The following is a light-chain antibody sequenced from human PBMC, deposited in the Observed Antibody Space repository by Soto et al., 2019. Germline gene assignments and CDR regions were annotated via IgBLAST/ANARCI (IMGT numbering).Light chain of an antibody. CDR1: QSVSSY. CDR3: QQYYNWPLT. J-gene: IGKJ4*01. CDR2: GPS. Sequence: EIVMTQSPATLSVSPGERATLFCRASQSVSSYVAWYQQKPGQAPRLLIYGPSTRATGIPGRFSGSASGTEFTLTVSSLQSEDCAVYYCQQYYNWPLTFGGGTKVEVK. V-gene: IGKV3-15*01.